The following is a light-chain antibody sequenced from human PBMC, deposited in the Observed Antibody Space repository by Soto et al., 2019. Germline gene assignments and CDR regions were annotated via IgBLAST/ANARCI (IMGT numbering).Light chain of an antibody. CDR2: EVN. Sequence: QSALTQPASVSGSPGQSITISCTGTSSDVGGYNFVSWYQQNPGKAPRPMIFEVNNRPSGVSDRFSGSKSGNTASLTISGLQAEDEADYYCSSYTFSSTLVVFGGGTKL. V-gene: IGLV2-14*01. J-gene: IGLJ3*02. CDR3: SSYTFSSTLVV. CDR1: SSDVGGYNF.